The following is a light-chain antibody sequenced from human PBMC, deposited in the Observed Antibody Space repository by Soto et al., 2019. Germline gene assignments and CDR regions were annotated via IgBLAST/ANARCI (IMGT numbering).Light chain of an antibody. CDR3: QQTYSFPWT. J-gene: IGKJ1*01. Sequence: DIKLTQSPSSLSASVGDRVTITCRATENVNWYQQKPGKAPKILIYAASNLQSGVPSRFSGSGSGTDFTLTISSLQPEDFATYFCQQTYSFPWTFGQGTKVEIK. CDR1: ENV. V-gene: IGKV1-39*01. CDR2: AAS.